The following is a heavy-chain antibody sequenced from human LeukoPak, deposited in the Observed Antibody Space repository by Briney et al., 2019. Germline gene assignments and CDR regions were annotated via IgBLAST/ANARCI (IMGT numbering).Heavy chain of an antibody. J-gene: IGHJ4*02. CDR3: AKDTTAYYDFWSGSYYFDY. CDR1: GFTFSSYG. V-gene: IGHV3-30*02. D-gene: IGHD3-3*01. Sequence: PGGSLRLSCAASGFTFSSYGMHWVRQAPGKGLEWVAFIRYDGSNKYYADSVKGRFTISRDNSKNTLYLQMNSLRAEDTAVYYCAKDTTAYYDFWSGSYYFDYWGQGTLVTVSS. CDR2: IRYDGSNK.